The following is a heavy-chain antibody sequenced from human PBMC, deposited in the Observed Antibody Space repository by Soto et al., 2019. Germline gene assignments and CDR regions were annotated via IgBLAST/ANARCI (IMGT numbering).Heavy chain of an antibody. CDR2: IYYSGST. D-gene: IGHD3-10*01. CDR3: GRGEITYYYGSGSYYFDY. J-gene: IGHJ4*02. Sequence: PSETLSLTCTVSGGSISSYYWSWIRQPPGKGLEWIGYIYYSGSTNYNPSLKSRVTISVDTSKNQFSLKLSSVTAADTAVYYCGRGEITYYYGSGSYYFDYWGQGTLVTVSS. CDR1: GGSISSYY. V-gene: IGHV4-59*08.